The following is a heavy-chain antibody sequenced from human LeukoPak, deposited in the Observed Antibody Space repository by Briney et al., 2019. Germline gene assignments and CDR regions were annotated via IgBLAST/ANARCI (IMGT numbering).Heavy chain of an antibody. J-gene: IGHJ4*02. Sequence: PGGSLRLSCAASGFTFDDYAMHWVRQAPGKGLEWVSGISWNSGSIGYADSVKGRFTISRDNAKNSLYLQMNSQRAEDTAVYYCARCISPQGVWGQGTLVTVSS. CDR3: ARCISPQGV. CDR1: GFTFDDYA. D-gene: IGHD2-8*01. CDR2: ISWNSGSI. V-gene: IGHV3-9*01.